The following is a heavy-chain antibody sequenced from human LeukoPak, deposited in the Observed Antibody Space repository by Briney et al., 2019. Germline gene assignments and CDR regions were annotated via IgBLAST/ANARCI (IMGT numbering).Heavy chain of an antibody. CDR1: GFSVTNNY. CDR3: ARGDGCNFFDY. V-gene: IGHV3-53*01. CDR2: FYVGGAT. D-gene: IGHD5-24*01. Sequence: GGSLRLSCAVSGFSVTNNYMSWVRQAPGKGLEWVSVFYVGGATYYAASVKGRFTISRDNSENTLYLQMKSLRAEDTAVYYCARGDGCNFFDYWGQGTLVTVSS. J-gene: IGHJ4*02.